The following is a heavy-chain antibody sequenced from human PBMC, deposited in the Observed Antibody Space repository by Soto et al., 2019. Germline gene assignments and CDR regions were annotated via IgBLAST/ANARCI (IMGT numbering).Heavy chain of an antibody. CDR3: ARIGHSSSSFDY. CDR2: IDQDGSVK. V-gene: IGHV3-7*01. CDR1: GFTFSVYW. J-gene: IGHJ4*02. Sequence: EVQLVESGGGLVQPGGSLRLSCAASGFTFSVYWMSWVRQAPGKGLEWVANIDQDGSVKYYVDSVKGRFTISRDNAKKSVYLQMSSLRAEDTAVYLCARIGHSSSSFDYWGQGTLVTVSS. D-gene: IGHD6-6*01.